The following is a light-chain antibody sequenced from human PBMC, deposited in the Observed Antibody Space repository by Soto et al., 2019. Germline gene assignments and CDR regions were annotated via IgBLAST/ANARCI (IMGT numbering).Light chain of an antibody. CDR3: LQYGTSPRT. CDR2: GAS. J-gene: IGKJ2*01. CDR1: QSVSSSF. V-gene: IGKV3-20*01. Sequence: EILLTQSPGTLSLSPGERATLSCRASQSVSSSFLAWYQQKPGQAPRLLIYGASSRATGIPDRFSVSGSGTDFTLTISRLEPEDFAVYYCLQYGTSPRTFGQGTKVDIK.